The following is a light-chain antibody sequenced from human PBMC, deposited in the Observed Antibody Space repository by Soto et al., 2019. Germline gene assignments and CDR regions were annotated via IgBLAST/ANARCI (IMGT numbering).Light chain of an antibody. CDR2: EGS. CDR1: SSDVGSYNL. J-gene: IGLJ3*02. V-gene: IGLV2-23*01. CDR3: CAYAGSRTAWV. Sequence: QSVLTQPASVSGSPGQSITISCTGTSSDVGSYNLVSWYQQHPGKAPKLMSYEGSKRPSGVSNRFSGSKSGNTASLTISGLQAEDEADSDCCAYAGSRTAWVFGGGAQRTF.